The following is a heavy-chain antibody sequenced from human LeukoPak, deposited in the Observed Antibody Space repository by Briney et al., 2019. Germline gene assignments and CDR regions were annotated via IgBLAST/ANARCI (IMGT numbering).Heavy chain of an antibody. Sequence: GGSLRLSCAASGFTVSSNYMSWVRQAPGKGLEWVSVIYSGGSTYYADSVKGRFTISRDNSKNTLYLQMNSLRAEDTAVYYCAREYCSGGSCGFDPWGQGTLVTVSS. CDR2: IYSGGST. V-gene: IGHV3-66*01. CDR3: AREYCSGGSCGFDP. CDR1: GFTVSSNY. J-gene: IGHJ5*02. D-gene: IGHD2-15*01.